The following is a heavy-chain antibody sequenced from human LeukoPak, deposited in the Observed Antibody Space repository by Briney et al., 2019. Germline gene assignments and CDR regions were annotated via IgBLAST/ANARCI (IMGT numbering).Heavy chain of an antibody. V-gene: IGHV3-23*01. CDR3: AKDVEAAGTLVPSDY. J-gene: IGHJ4*02. D-gene: IGHD6-13*01. CDR2: ISGSGGST. CDR1: GFTFSSYA. Sequence: PGGSLRLSCAASGFTFSSYAMSWVRQAPGKGLEWVSAISGSGGSTYYVDSVKGRFTISRDNSKNTLYLQMNSLRAEDTAVYYCAKDVEAAGTLVPSDYWGQGTLVTVSS.